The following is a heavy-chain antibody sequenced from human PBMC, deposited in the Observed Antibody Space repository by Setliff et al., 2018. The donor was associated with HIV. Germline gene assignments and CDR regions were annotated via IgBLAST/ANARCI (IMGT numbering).Heavy chain of an antibody. J-gene: IGHJ3*02. Sequence: PGGSLRLSCAASGFTFNNYWMNWVRQVPGKGLVWVARISPDGRSTTHADAVKGRFTISRDNAKNTLYLHMNSLRAEDTALYHCVKDYVVRGGKWDAFHIWGQGTVVT. D-gene: IGHD3-10*01. CDR3: VKDYVVRGGKWDAFHI. CDR2: ISPDGRST. CDR1: GFTFNNYW. V-gene: IGHV3-74*01.